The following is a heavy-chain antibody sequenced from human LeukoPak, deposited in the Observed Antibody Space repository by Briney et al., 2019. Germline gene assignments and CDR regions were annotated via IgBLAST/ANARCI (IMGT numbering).Heavy chain of an antibody. CDR1: GFTFSSYA. CDR2: ISYDGSNK. D-gene: IGHD2-21*02. Sequence: GRSLRLYCAASGFTFSSYAMHWVRQATGKGLEWVAVISYDGSNKYYADAVKGRFTISRDNSKNTLYLQMNSLRAEDTAVYYCARGLVTAIADWFDPWGQGTLVTVSS. J-gene: IGHJ5*02. V-gene: IGHV3-30-3*01. CDR3: ARGLVTAIADWFDP.